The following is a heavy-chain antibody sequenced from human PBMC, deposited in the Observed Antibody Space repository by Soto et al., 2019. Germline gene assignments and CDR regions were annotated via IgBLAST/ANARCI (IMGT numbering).Heavy chain of an antibody. Sequence: SETLSLTCTVSGDSISSYYWSWIRQPPGKGLEWIGYIYYSGSTNYNPSLKSRVTISVDTSKNQFSLKLSSVTAADTAVYYCARTRPRAATWYYFDYWGQGTLVTVSS. V-gene: IGHV4-59*01. D-gene: IGHD2-15*01. CDR2: IYYSGST. CDR3: ARTRPRAATWYYFDY. J-gene: IGHJ4*02. CDR1: GDSISSYY.